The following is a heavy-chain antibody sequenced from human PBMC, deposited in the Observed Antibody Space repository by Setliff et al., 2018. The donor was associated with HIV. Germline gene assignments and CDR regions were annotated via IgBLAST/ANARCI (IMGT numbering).Heavy chain of an antibody. J-gene: IGHJ6*03. V-gene: IGHV3-66*04. CDR3: ARRAGYTSSWYREDYFYMDV. CDR1: GFSVSSNY. Sequence: GSLRLSCAASGFSVSSNYMSWVRQAPGKGLDWVSVIYNGDSTNYAESVKGRFTISRDSSKNTLYLQMNSLRAGDTAVYYCARRAGYTSSWYREDYFYMDVWGKGTTVTVSS. CDR2: IYNGDST. D-gene: IGHD6-13*01.